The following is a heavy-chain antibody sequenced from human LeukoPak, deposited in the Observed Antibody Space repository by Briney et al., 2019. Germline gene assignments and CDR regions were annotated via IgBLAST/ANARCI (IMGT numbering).Heavy chain of an antibody. Sequence: SETLSLTCTVPGGSISSYYWSWIRQPPGKGLEWIGYIYYSGSTNYNPSLKSRVTISVDTSKNQFSLKLSSVTAADTAVYYCARVAEEVVPAANYYYYYMDVWGKGTTVTISS. CDR2: IYYSGST. J-gene: IGHJ6*03. V-gene: IGHV4-59*01. CDR1: GGSISSYY. CDR3: ARVAEEVVPAANYYYYYMDV. D-gene: IGHD2-2*01.